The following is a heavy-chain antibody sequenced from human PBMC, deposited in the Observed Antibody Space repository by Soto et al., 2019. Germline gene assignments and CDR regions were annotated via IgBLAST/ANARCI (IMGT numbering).Heavy chain of an antibody. CDR2: IKQEGSEK. CDR1: GFTFSSYW. CDR3: ARDGMYYDSSGYFDY. D-gene: IGHD3-22*01. V-gene: IGHV3-7*03. J-gene: IGHJ4*02. Sequence: GGSLRLSCAASGFTFSSYWMGWVRQAPGKGLEWVANIKQEGSEKYYVDSVKGRFTISRDNAKNSLYLQMNSLRAEDTAVYYCARDGMYYDSSGYFDYWGQGTLVTVSS.